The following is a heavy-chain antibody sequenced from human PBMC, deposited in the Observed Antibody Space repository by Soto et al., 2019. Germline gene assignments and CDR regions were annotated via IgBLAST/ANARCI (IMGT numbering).Heavy chain of an antibody. CDR1: GGTFSSYA. J-gene: IGHJ6*02. CDR3: ASWAGYCSGGSCLSYGMDV. CDR2: IIPIFGTA. V-gene: IGHV1-69*06. Sequence: SVKVSCKASGGTFSSYAISWVRQAPGQGLEWMGGIIPIFGTANYAQKFQGRVTITADKSTSTAYMELSSLRSEDTAVYYCASWAGYCSGGSCLSYGMDVWGQGTTVTVSS. D-gene: IGHD2-15*01.